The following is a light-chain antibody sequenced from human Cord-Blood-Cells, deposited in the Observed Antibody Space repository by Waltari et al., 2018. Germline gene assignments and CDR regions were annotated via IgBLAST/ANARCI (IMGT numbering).Light chain of an antibody. CDR2: EVS. J-gene: IGLJ1*01. CDR3: CSYAGSSTYV. CDR1: SSDVGIYNL. V-gene: IGLV2-23*02. Sequence: QSALTQPASVSGSPGQSITIPCPGTSSDVGIYNLVSWYQQHPGKAPKLMIYEVSKRPSGVSNRFSGSKSGNTASLTISGLQAEDEADYYCCSYAGSSTYVFGTGTKVTVL.